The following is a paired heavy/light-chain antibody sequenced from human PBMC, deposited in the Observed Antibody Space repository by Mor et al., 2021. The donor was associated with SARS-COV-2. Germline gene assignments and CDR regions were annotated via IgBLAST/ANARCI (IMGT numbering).Light chain of an antibody. Sequence: QSALTQPASVSGSPGQSITISCTGTSSDIGDSNYVSWYQQHPGKAPKLMIHDVSNRPSGVSNRFSGSKSGNTASLTISGLQAEDEADYYCSSYTSSITLVFGGGTKLTVL. CDR1: SSDIGDSNY. V-gene: IGLV2-14*03. CDR2: DVS. CDR3: SSYTSSITLV. J-gene: IGLJ2*01.
Heavy chain of an antibody. Sequence: QVQLQESGPGLVKASETLSLSCTVSGDSITRYYWSWIRQPPGKGLEWIGYIYYSGNTNYNPSLKSRVTISVDTSKNQFSLKLSSVTAADTAVYYCASRPDHYDSSGYWPSTWYSMDVWGQGTTVIVSS. D-gene: IGHD3-22*01. J-gene: IGHJ6*02. CDR2: IYYSGNT. V-gene: IGHV4-59*01. CDR3: ASRPDHYDSSGYWPSTWYSMDV. CDR1: GDSITRYY.